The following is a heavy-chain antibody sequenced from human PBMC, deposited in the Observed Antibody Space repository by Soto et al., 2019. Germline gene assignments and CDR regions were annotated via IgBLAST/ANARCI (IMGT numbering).Heavy chain of an antibody. J-gene: IGHJ5*02. V-gene: IGHV4-34*01. CDR2: INHSGST. CDR1: GGSFSGYY. CDR3: ARGWWFDP. Sequence: SETLSLTCAVYGGSFSGYYWSWIRQPPGKGLEWIGEINHSGSTNYNPSLKSRVTISVDTSKNQFSLKLSSVTAADTAVYYCARGWWFDPWGQGTLVTVSS.